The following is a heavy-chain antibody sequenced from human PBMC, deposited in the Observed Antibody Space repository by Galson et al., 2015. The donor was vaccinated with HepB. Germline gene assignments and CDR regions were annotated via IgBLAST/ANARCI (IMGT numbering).Heavy chain of an antibody. Sequence: SVKVSCKASGYTFTSYAMHWVRQAPGQRLEWMGWINAGNGNTKYSQKFQGRVTITRDTSASTAYMELSSLRSEDTAVYYCARVGYYYDSSGYLDYWGQGTLVTVSS. J-gene: IGHJ4*02. CDR3: ARVGYYYDSSGYLDY. D-gene: IGHD3-22*01. CDR1: GYTFTSYA. V-gene: IGHV1-3*01. CDR2: INAGNGNT.